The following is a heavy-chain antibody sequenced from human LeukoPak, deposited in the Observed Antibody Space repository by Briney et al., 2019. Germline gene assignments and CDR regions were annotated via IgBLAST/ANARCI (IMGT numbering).Heavy chain of an antibody. J-gene: IGHJ4*02. CDR2: INPNSGGT. D-gene: IGHD5-18*01. Sequence: ASVKVSCKASGYTFTGYYMHWVRQAPGQGLEWMGWINPNSGGTNYAQKFQGRVTMTRDTSISTAYMELSRLRSDDTAVYYCARVRDTAMVPNYFDYWGQGTLVTVSS. V-gene: IGHV1-2*02. CDR3: ARVRDTAMVPNYFDY. CDR1: GYTFTGYY.